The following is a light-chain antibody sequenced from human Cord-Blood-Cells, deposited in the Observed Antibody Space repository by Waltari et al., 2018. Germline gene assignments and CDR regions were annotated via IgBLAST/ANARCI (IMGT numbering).Light chain of an antibody. CDR3: QQYGSSPYN. V-gene: IGKV3-20*01. J-gene: IGKJ2*01. CDR1: QSVSSSY. CDR2: GAS. Sequence: ELLLTQSRGTLSMSPGERAASSCRASQSVSSSYLAWYQQKPGQAPRLLIYGASSRATGIPDRFSGSGSGTDFTVTISRLEPEDFAVYSCQQYGSSPYNFDQVTKLCIK.